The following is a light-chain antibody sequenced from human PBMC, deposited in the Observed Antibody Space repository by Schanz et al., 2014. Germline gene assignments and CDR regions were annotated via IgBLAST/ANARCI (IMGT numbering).Light chain of an antibody. V-gene: IGLV1-40*01. J-gene: IGLJ3*02. CDR3: QSYDRSLSGSV. CDR2: GNS. Sequence: QSVLTQPPSVSGAPGQRVTTSCTGSISNIGAGYDVHWYQQLPGTAPKLLIHGNSNRPSGVPDRFSGSKSGTSASLAITGLQAEDEADYYCQSYDRSLSGSVFGGGTKLTVL. CDR1: ISNIGAGYD.